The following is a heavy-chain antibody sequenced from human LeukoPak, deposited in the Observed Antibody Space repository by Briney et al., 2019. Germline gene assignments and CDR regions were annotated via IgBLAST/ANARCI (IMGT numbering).Heavy chain of an antibody. J-gene: IGHJ4*02. CDR1: GFTFTSYG. V-gene: IGHV3-23*01. CDR3: AKDLPDYGDYEVGY. Sequence: PGGSLRLSCAASGFTFTSYGMSWVRQAPEKGLEWVSTISGSGGSRHYADFVKGRFTISRDNFKNTVSLQMNSLRAEDTAVYYCAKDLPDYGDYEVGYWGQGTLVTVSS. D-gene: IGHD4-17*01. CDR2: ISGSGGSR.